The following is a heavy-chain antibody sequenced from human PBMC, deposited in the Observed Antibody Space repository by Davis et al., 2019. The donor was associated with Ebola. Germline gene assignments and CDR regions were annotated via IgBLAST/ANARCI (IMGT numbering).Heavy chain of an antibody. V-gene: IGHV1-18*04. D-gene: IGHD2-15*01. CDR3: ARDRDVLLRQTDY. CDR2: ISAYNGNT. CDR1: GYTFTGYY. Sequence: ASVKVSCKASGYTFTGYYMHWVRQAPGQGLEWMGWISAYNGNTNYAQKLQGRVTMTTDTSTSTAYMELRSLRSDDTAVYYCARDRDVLLRQTDYWGQGTLVTVSS. J-gene: IGHJ4*02.